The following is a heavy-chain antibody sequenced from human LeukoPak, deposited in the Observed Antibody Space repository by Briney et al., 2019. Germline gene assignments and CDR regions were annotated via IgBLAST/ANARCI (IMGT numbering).Heavy chain of an antibody. V-gene: IGHV4-38-2*02. CDR3: AREGDTSSVGWFDP. CDR2: IYHSGIT. D-gene: IGHD6-13*01. J-gene: IGHJ5*02. Sequence: SETLSLTCNVSGYSISSGYYWGWIRQPPGKGLEWIGKIYHSGITAYNPSLKSRVTISVDTSENHFSLKLSSVTAADTAVYYCAREGDTSSVGWFDPWGQGTLVTVSS. CDR1: GYSISSGYY.